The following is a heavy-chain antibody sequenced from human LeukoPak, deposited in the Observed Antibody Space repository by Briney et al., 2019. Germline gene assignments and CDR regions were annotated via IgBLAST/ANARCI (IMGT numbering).Heavy chain of an antibody. D-gene: IGHD2-15*01. CDR1: GSSFTSYW. CDR2: IYPGDSDT. Sequence: GASLQISCKGSGSSFTSYWIGWVRQMPGKGLEWMGIIYPGDSDTRYSPSFQGQVTISADKSISTAYLQWSSLKASDTAMYYCARLVLSAYSGWFDPWGQGTLVTVSS. V-gene: IGHV5-51*01. J-gene: IGHJ5*02. CDR3: ARLVLSAYSGWFDP.